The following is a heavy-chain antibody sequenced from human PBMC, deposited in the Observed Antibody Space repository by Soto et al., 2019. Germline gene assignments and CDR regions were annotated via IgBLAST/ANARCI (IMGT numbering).Heavy chain of an antibody. CDR1: GYTFTSYY. V-gene: IGHV1-46*01. J-gene: IGHJ6*02. CDR2: ISPSGGST. CDR3: AREPQNYGMDV. Sequence: ASVKVSCKASGYTFTSYYMHWVRQAPGQGLEWMGIISPSGGSTSYAQKFQGRVTMTRDTSTSTVYMELSSLRSEDTAVYYCAREPQNYGMDVWGQGTTVTVSS.